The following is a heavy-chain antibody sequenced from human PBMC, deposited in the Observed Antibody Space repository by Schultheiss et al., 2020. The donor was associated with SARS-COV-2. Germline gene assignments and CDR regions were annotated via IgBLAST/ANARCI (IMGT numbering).Heavy chain of an antibody. CDR3: ARISLYSNYFDY. J-gene: IGHJ4*02. CDR2: IDWDDDK. D-gene: IGHD4-11*01. CDR1: GGSISSSNW. V-gene: IGHV2-70*04. Sequence: QTLSLTCAVSGGSISSSNWWSWVRQPPGKALEWLARIDWDDDKFYSTSLKTRLTISKDTSKNQVVLTMTNMDPVDTATYYCARISLYSNYFDYWGQGTLVTVSS.